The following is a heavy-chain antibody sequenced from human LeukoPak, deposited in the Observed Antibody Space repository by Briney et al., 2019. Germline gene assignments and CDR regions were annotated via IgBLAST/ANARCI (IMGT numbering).Heavy chain of an antibody. V-gene: IGHV4-59*08. CDR3: ASLFTIRGGRAFDM. D-gene: IGHD3-16*01. CDR1: GGSINSYY. J-gene: IGHJ3*02. CDR2: TYYSGTT. Sequence: PSETLSLTCTVSGGSINSYYWGWIRQPPGKGLECIGHTYYSGTTNYNPSLKSRVIISVDTSKNQFSLNLSFVTAADTAIYYCASLFTIRGGRAFDMWGQGTMVTVSP.